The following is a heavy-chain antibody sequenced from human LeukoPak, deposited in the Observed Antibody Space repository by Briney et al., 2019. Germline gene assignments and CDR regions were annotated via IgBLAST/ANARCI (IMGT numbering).Heavy chain of an antibody. D-gene: IGHD3-9*01. Sequence: ASVKVSCKASGYTFTSYAMHWVRQAPGQRLEWMGWINAGNGNTKCSQKFQGRVTITRDTSASTAYMELSSLRSEDTAVYYCARGRIETKLRYFDWFLDYWGQGTLVTVSS. CDR2: INAGNGNT. V-gene: IGHV1-3*01. CDR3: ARGRIETKLRYFDWFLDY. CDR1: GYTFTSYA. J-gene: IGHJ4*02.